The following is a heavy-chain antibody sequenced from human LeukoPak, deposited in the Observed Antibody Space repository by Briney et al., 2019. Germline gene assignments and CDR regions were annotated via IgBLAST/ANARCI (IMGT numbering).Heavy chain of an antibody. CDR2: IYSGGST. D-gene: IGHD6-13*01. V-gene: IGHV3-66*01. CDR3: AREMAAGHYHDAFDI. Sequence: GGALRLSSAASGFTVSSNYMSWVRQAPWKGLGWVSVIYSGGSTYYADSVQGRFTISRDNSKNTLYLQMNSLRAEDTAVYYCAREMAAGHYHDAFDIWGQGTMVTVSS. J-gene: IGHJ3*02. CDR1: GFTVSSNY.